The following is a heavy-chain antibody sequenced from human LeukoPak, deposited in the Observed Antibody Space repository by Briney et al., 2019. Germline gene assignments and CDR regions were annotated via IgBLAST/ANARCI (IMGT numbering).Heavy chain of an antibody. CDR2: INSDGSST. V-gene: IGHV3-74*01. CDR1: GFTFSSYW. Sequence: GGSLRLSCAAPGFTFSSYWMHWVRQAPGKGLVWVSRINSDGSSTSYADSVKGRFAISRDNAKNTLYLQMNSLRAEDTAVYYCARGLDFWSGVNWFDPWGQGTLVTVSS. J-gene: IGHJ5*02. D-gene: IGHD3-3*01. CDR3: ARGLDFWSGVNWFDP.